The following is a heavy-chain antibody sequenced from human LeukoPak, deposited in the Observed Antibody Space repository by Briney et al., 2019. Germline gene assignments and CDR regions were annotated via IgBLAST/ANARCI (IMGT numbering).Heavy chain of an antibody. V-gene: IGHV3-30*18. J-gene: IGHJ4*02. CDR2: ISYDGNTK. D-gene: IGHD4-17*01. CDR1: GFTFSSYE. CDR3: AKDHGDYQYYFDY. Sequence: GGSLRLSCAASGFTFSSYEMNWVRQAPGKGLEWVAVISYDGNTKYYADSVKGRFTISRDNSKNTLYLQMNSLRAEDTAVYYSAKDHGDYQYYFDYWGQGTLVTVSS.